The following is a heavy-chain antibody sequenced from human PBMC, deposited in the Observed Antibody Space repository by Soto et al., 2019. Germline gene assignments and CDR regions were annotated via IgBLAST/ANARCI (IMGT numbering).Heavy chain of an antibody. D-gene: IGHD6-19*01. Sequence: SETLSLTCTVSGGSISSYYWSWIRQPPGKGLEWIGYIYYSGSTNYNPSLKSRVTISVDTSKNQFSLKLSSVTAADTAVYYCARRQYYFDYWGQGTLVTVSS. J-gene: IGHJ4*02. CDR3: ARRQYYFDY. V-gene: IGHV4-59*08. CDR1: GGSISSYY. CDR2: IYYSGST.